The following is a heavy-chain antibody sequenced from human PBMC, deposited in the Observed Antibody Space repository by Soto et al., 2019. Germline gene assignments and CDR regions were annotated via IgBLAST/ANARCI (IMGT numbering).Heavy chain of an antibody. CDR2: INHSGST. CDR1: GGSFGGYY. V-gene: IGHV4-34*01. D-gene: IGHD2-8*01. Sequence: PSETLSLTCAIYGGSFGGYYWSWIRQPPGKGLEWIGEINHSGSTNYNPSLKSRVTISVDTSKNQFSLKLSSVTAADTAVYYCARGRGRYCTNGVCYFDYRGQGTLVTLSS. CDR3: ARGRGRYCTNGVCYFDY. J-gene: IGHJ4*02.